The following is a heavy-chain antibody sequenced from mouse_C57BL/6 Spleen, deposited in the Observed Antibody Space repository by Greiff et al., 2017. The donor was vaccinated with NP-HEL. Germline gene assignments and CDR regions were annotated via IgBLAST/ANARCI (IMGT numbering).Heavy chain of an antibody. CDR3: ASYYYGSSYDWYFDV. D-gene: IGHD1-1*01. CDR2: IWSGGST. V-gene: IGHV2-2*01. Sequence: QVQLQQSGPGLVQPSQSLSITCTVSGFSLTSYGVHWVRQSPGKGLEWLGVIWSGGSTDYNAAFISRLSISKDNSKRQVFFKMNSLQADDTAIYYCASYYYGSSYDWYFDVWGTGTTVTVSS. CDR1: GFSLTSYG. J-gene: IGHJ1*03.